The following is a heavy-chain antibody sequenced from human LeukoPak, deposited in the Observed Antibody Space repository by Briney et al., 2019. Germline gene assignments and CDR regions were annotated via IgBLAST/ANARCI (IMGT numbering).Heavy chain of an antibody. Sequence: GGSLRLSCAASGFTFSSYSMNWVRQAPGKGLEWVSYISSSSSTIYYADSVKGRFTISRDNSKSTLYLQMNSLRAEDTTVYYCAKTGGSSWGYFDYWGQGTLVTVSS. CDR3: AKTGGSSWGYFDY. V-gene: IGHV3-48*01. J-gene: IGHJ4*02. CDR2: ISSSSSTI. D-gene: IGHD6-13*01. CDR1: GFTFSSYS.